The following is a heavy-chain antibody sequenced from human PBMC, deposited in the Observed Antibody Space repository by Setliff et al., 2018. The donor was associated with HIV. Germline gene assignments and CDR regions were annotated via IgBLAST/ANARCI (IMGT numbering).Heavy chain of an antibody. V-gene: IGHV1-8*02. CDR2: MNPDSRNT. D-gene: IGHD3-22*01. CDR1: GYTFTNYD. J-gene: IGHJ6*03. CDR3: ARARTDYYDRRRRSHYYIDV. Sequence: ASVKVSCKPSGYTFTNYDINWVRQAAGQGLEWMGWMNPDSRNTGYAQRFEGSVPMTWDTSISTAYMELNNVKFEDTAIYYCARARTDYYDRRRRSHYYIDVWARGATVTVSS.